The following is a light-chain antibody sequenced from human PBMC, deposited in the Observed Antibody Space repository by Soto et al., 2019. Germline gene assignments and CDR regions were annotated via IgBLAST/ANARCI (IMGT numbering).Light chain of an antibody. CDR3: QVWDWSGDPL. CDR1: NIGSKH. J-gene: IGLJ2*01. CDR2: GYG. Sequence: SYELTQPPSVSVAPGQTATITCEGSNIGSKHVPWYQQKPGQAPVLVFYGYGDRPSGIPERFSGSNSGTAATLTVTRVEAGDEADYYCQVWDWSGDPLFGGGTKLTVL. V-gene: IGLV3-21*02.